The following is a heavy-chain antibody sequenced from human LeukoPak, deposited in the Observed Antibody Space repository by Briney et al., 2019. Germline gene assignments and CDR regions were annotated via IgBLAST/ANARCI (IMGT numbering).Heavy chain of an antibody. CDR1: GFTFSSYG. CDR3: AKVSRSTDFDY. CDR2: ISGSGGST. V-gene: IGHV3-23*01. J-gene: IGHJ4*02. Sequence: GGTLRLSCAASGFTFSSYGMSWVRQAPGKGLEWVSAISGSGGSTYYADSVKGRFTISRDNSKNTLYLQMNSLRAEDTAVYYCAKVSRSTDFDYWGQGTLVTVSS. D-gene: IGHD1-26*01.